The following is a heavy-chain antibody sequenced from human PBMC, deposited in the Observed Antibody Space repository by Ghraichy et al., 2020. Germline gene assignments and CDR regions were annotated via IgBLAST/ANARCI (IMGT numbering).Heavy chain of an antibody. D-gene: IGHD3-10*01. V-gene: IGHV4-59*01. CDR1: GGSISSYY. CDR3: ASYYYGSGSYIFDY. CDR2: IYYSGST. J-gene: IGHJ4*02. Sequence: SETLSLTCTVSGGSISSYYWSWIRQPPGKGLEWIGYIYYSGSTNYNPSLKSRVTISVDTSKNQFSLKLSSVTAADTAVYYCASYYYGSGSYIFDYWGQGTLVTVSS.